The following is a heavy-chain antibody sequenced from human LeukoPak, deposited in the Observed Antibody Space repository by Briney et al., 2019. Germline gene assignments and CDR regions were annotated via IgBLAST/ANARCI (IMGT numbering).Heavy chain of an antibody. D-gene: IGHD3-22*01. CDR1: GGSLSPYY. J-gene: IGHJ4*02. CDR3: ATLGGLYYESHGYPDFDH. CDR2: INQSGST. Sequence: PSETLSLTCSVSGGSLSPYYWSWIRQPPGGGLEWLGEINQSGSTNYNPSLKSRVTISVEKFKNQFSLEVTSVTAADTAIYYCATLGGLYYESHGYPDFDHWGPGNPGHRLL. V-gene: IGHV4-34*01.